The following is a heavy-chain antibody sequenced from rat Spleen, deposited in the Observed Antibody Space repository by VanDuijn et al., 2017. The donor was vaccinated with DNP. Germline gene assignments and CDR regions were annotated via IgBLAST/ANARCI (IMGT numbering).Heavy chain of an antibody. CDR2: IWSGGST. V-gene: IGHV2-1*01. CDR1: GFSLTSNS. D-gene: IGHD1-2*01. CDR3: ARSPESSYIYFPWAY. Sequence: VQLKESGPGLVQPSQTLSLTCTVSGFSLTSNSVHWVRQPPGKGLEWVGAIWSGGSTDYNSALKSRLSISRDTSKSQVFLKMNSLQTEDTATYYCARSPESSYIYFPWAYWGQGTLVTVSS. J-gene: IGHJ3*01.